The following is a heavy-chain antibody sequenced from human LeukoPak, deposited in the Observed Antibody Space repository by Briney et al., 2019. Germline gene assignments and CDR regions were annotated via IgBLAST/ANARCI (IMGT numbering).Heavy chain of an antibody. Sequence: PSETLSLTCTVSGGSISSYYWSWIRQPPGKGLEWIGYIYYSGSTNYNPSLKSRVTISVDTSKNQFSLKLSSVTAADTAVYYCARDRGSGQLWFYWGQGTLVTVSS. CDR2: IYYSGST. CDR3: ARDRGSGQLWFY. V-gene: IGHV4-59*01. J-gene: IGHJ4*02. CDR1: GGSISSYY. D-gene: IGHD5-18*01.